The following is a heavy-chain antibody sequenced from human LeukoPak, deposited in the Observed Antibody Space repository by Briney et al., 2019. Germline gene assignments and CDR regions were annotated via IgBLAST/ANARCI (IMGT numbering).Heavy chain of an antibody. CDR3: PRVFSYYTYSFDY. D-gene: IGHD3-22*01. CDR1: GFTFRSYE. Sequence: GGSLRHSCAGFGFTFRSYEMNWVRQAPGKGLEWISYISSTGSAIYYADSVKGRFTISRDNAKNSLYLQMNSLRAEDTAVYYCPRVFSYYTYSFDYWGQGTLVTVSS. V-gene: IGHV3-48*03. J-gene: IGHJ4*02. CDR2: ISSTGSAI.